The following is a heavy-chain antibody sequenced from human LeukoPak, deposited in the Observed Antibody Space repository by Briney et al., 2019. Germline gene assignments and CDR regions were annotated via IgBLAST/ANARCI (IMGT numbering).Heavy chain of an antibody. Sequence: SETPSLTCTVSDDSISDYYRGWIRQPPGKGLEWIGYFHNSGTSTYNPSLKSRVTISADTSKNQFSLKLNSLTTADTAVYYCTRGAGWLIDYWGQGILVTVSS. CDR2: FHNSGTS. J-gene: IGHJ4*02. D-gene: IGHD3-16*01. V-gene: IGHV4-59*01. CDR1: DDSISDYY. CDR3: TRGAGWLIDY.